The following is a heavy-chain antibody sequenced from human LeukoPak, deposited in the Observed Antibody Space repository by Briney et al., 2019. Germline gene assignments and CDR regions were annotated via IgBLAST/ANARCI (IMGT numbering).Heavy chain of an antibody. Sequence: SETLSLTCAVYGGSFSGYYWSWIRQPPGKGLEWIGEINHSGSTNYNPSLKSRVTISVDTSKNQFSLKLSPVTAADTAVYYCARRTGASMTTVTTYWFDPWGQGTLVTVSS. CDR1: GGSFSGYY. J-gene: IGHJ5*02. CDR3: ARRTGASMTTVTTYWFDP. D-gene: IGHD4-17*01. CDR2: INHSGST. V-gene: IGHV4-34*01.